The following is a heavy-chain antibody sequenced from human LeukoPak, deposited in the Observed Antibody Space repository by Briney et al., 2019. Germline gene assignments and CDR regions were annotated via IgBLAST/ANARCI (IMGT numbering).Heavy chain of an antibody. CDR1: GYTFTSYY. D-gene: IGHD5-24*01. J-gene: IGHJ4*02. CDR3: AIEMATSHFDY. CDR2: INPSGGST. Sequence: ASVKVSCQASGYTFTSYYMHWVRQAPGQGLEWMGIINPSGGSTSYAQKFQGRVTMTRDTSTSTVYMELSSLRSEDTAVYYCAIEMATSHFDYWGQGTLVTVSS. V-gene: IGHV1-46*01.